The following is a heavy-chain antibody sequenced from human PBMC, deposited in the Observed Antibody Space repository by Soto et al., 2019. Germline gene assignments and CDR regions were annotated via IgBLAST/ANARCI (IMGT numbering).Heavy chain of an antibody. CDR1: GGSISSAAYY. V-gene: IGHV4-31*01. J-gene: IGHJ4*02. Sequence: QVQLQESGPGLVKPSQTLSLTCTVSGGSISSAAYYWSWIRQHPGKDLEWIGYIXXSXXXYYXPXXXXXXXXXXXXXXXXXXXXXXXVTAADTAVYYCAREYTYGSNVFDCWGQGALXXVSS. D-gene: IGHD5-18*01. CDR2: IXXSXXX. CDR3: AREYTYGSNVFDC.